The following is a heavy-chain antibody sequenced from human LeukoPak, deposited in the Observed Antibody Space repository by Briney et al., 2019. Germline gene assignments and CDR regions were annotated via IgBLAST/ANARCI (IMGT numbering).Heavy chain of an antibody. CDR2: ISAYNGNT. Sequence: ASVKVSCKASGYTFTSYGISWVRQAPGQGLEWMGWISAYNGNTNYAQKLQGRVTMTTDTSTSTAYMELRSLRSDDTAVYYCAIDGDSSGYYAGWAFDIWGQGTMVTVPS. D-gene: IGHD3-22*01. CDR1: GYTFTSYG. CDR3: AIDGDSSGYYAGWAFDI. J-gene: IGHJ3*02. V-gene: IGHV1-18*01.